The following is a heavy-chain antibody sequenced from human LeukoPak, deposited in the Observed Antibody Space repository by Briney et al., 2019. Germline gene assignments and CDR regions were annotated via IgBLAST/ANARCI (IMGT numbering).Heavy chain of an antibody. J-gene: IGHJ5*02. CDR3: TLNNWYENGFDP. CDR2: ISSSSSYI. CDR1: GFTFSSYS. V-gene: IGHV3-21*04. D-gene: IGHD1-1*01. Sequence: PGGSLRLSCAASGFTFSSYSMNWVRQAPGKGLEWVSSISSSSSYIYYADSVKGRFTISRDNARKSLYLQMNSLKTEDTAVYYCTLNNWYENGFDPWGQGTLVTVSS.